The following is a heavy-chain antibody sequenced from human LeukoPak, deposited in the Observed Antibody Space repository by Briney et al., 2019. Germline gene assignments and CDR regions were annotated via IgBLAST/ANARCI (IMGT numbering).Heavy chain of an antibody. CDR1: GFTFSSYW. D-gene: IGHD3-9*01. J-gene: IGHJ4*02. CDR2: IKQDGSEK. CDR3: ARGGYKGLRYFDWLN. Sequence: GGSLRLSCVASGFTFSSYWMSWVRQAPGKGLEWVANIKQDGSEKYYVDSVKGRFTISRDNAKNSLYLQMNSLRAEDTAVYYCARGGYKGLRYFDWLNWGQGTLVTVSS. V-gene: IGHV3-7*01.